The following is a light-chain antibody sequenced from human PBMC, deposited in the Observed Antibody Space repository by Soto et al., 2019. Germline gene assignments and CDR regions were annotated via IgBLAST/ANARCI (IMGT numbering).Light chain of an antibody. Sequence: EIVLTQSPATLSVSPGERVTLSCRASESLSYFLAWYQHKPGQSPRLLIYGVSTRVAGVPSRFSGGGSGTDLKRTISRSQYEDYEVYCCQGYHDWPFAVGQGNKLEI. CDR2: GVS. CDR1: ESLSYF. V-gene: IGKV3-15*01. J-gene: IGKJ2*01. CDR3: QGYHDWPFA.